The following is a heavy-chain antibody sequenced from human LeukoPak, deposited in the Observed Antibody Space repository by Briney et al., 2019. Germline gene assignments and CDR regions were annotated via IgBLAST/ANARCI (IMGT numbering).Heavy chain of an antibody. CDR3: AGSSINILAQH. Sequence: PGGSLRLSRAASGFIVSNNYMSWVRQAPGKGLEWVSVIYSGGNTYYADSVKGRFAISRDNSKNTLYLQMNNLRAEDTAVYYCAGSSINILAQHWGQGTLVTVSS. V-gene: IGHV3-66*01. CDR2: IYSGGNT. J-gene: IGHJ1*01. D-gene: IGHD3-10*01. CDR1: GFIVSNNY.